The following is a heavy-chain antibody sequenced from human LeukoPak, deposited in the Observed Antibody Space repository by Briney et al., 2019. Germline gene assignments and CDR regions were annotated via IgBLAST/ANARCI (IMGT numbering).Heavy chain of an antibody. V-gene: IGHV1-69*04. CDR3: ARESQAVAASPY. CDR1: GGTFSSYA. D-gene: IGHD2-15*01. J-gene: IGHJ4*02. Sequence: ASVKVSCKASGGTFSSYAISWVRQAPGQGLEWMGRIIPILGIANYAQKFQGRVTITADKSTSTAYMELSSLRSEDTAVYYCARESQAVAASPYWGQGTLVTVSS. CDR2: IIPILGIA.